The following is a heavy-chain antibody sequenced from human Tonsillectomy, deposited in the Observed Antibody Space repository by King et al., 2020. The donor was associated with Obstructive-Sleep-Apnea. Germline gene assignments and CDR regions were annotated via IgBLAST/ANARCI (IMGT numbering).Heavy chain of an antibody. CDR1: GYNFTNYA. Sequence: VQLVESGSELKKTGASVEVYCEASGYNFTNYAMTCVRHAPGQGSDWMGWINTNTGNPTYAQGFTGRFVFSLYTSVSTAYMQISSLKAEDTAVYYCARLTTMTPDWYFDLWGRGTLVTVSS. CDR2: INTNTGNP. V-gene: IGHV7-4-1*02. J-gene: IGHJ2*01. CDR3: ARLTTMTPDWYFDL. D-gene: IGHD4-17*01.